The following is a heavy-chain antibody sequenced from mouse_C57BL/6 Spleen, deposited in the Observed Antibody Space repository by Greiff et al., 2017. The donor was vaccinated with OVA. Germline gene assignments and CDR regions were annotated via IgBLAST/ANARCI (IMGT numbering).Heavy chain of an antibody. CDR1: GYTFTSYW. CDR3: ARSDYYGSSLFDY. D-gene: IGHD1-1*01. Sequence: QVQLQQPGAELVRPGSSVKLSCKASGYTFTSYWMHWVKQRPIQGLEWIGNIDPSDSETHYNQKFKDKATLTVDKSSSTAYMQLSSLTSEDSAVYYWARSDYYGSSLFDYWGQGTTLTVSS. J-gene: IGHJ2*01. CDR2: IDPSDSET. V-gene: IGHV1-52*01.